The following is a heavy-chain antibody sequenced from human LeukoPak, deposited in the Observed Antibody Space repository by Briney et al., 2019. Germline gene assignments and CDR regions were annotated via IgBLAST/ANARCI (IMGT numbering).Heavy chain of an antibody. CDR2: IYDNGGT. CDR3: ARIGSGNYYWFDP. Sequence: SETLSLTCTVSGASMSSFYWSWIRQPPGKGLEWIGYIYDNGGTNYNPSFESRVTISVDTSKNQFSLKLKSVTAADTAVYYCARIGSGNYYWFDPWGQGTLVTVSS. J-gene: IGHJ5*02. D-gene: IGHD3-10*01. V-gene: IGHV4-59*01. CDR1: GASMSSFY.